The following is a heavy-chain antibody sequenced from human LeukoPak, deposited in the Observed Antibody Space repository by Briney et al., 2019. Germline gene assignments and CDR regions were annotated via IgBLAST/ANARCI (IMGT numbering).Heavy chain of an antibody. CDR2: LYYSGTT. V-gene: IGHV4-59*01. CDR1: GGSMSSYY. D-gene: IGHD1-26*01. J-gene: IGHJ6*03. CDR3: ARGVGGSSYFHYYYMDV. Sequence: SETLSLTCTVSGGSMSSYYWSRIRQPPGKGLEWIGYLYYSGTTNYNPSPKSRVTISGETSKSQFSLKLTSVTAADTAVYYCARGVGGSSYFHYYYMDVWGNGTTVTISS.